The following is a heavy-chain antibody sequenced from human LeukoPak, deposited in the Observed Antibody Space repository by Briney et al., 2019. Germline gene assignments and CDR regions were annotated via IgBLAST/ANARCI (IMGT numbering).Heavy chain of an antibody. D-gene: IGHD3-9*01. V-gene: IGHV4-59*01. J-gene: IGHJ2*01. CDR1: GGSISSYY. CDR2: IYYSGST. Sequence: SETLSLTCTVSGGSISSYYWSWIRQPPGKGLEWIGYIYYSGSTNYNPSLKSRVTISVDTSKNQFSLKLSSVTAADTAVYYCARVTLFNTGYYHYCYFDVWGRGTLVTVSS. CDR3: ARVTLFNTGYYHYCYFDV.